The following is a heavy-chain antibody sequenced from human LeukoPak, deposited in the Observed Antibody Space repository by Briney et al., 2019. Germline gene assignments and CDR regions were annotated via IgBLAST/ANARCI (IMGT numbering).Heavy chain of an antibody. Sequence: WASVKVSCKASGYTFDDYGINWVRQAPGQGLEWMGWISTYNGHTDYEHKLQGRVALTTDTSTNTAYMELRRLTSDDTAVNYCARLSGNYRTFDYWGQGSLVIVSS. J-gene: IGHJ4*02. V-gene: IGHV1-18*01. D-gene: IGHD1-7*01. CDR1: GYTFDDYG. CDR2: ISTYNGHT. CDR3: ARLSGNYRTFDY.